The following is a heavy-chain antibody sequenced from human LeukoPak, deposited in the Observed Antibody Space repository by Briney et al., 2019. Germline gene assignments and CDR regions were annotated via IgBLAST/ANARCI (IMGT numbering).Heavy chain of an antibody. Sequence: PGGSLRLSCAASGFTFSDYYMSWIRQAPGKGLEWVSYISSSGSTIYYADSVKGRFTISRDNSKNTLYLQMNSLRAEDTAVYYCAKASLTIFGVVQVVYWGQGTLVTVSS. J-gene: IGHJ4*02. D-gene: IGHD3-3*01. V-gene: IGHV3-11*01. CDR2: ISSSGSTI. CDR1: GFTFSDYY. CDR3: AKASLTIFGVVQVVY.